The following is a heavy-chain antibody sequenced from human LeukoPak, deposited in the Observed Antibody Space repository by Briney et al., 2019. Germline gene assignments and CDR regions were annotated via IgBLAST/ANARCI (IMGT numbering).Heavy chain of an antibody. D-gene: IGHD3-22*01. Sequence: GGSLRLSCADSGFTFSDYYMSWIRQAPGKGLEWVANIKQDGSEKYYVDSVKGRFTISRDNAKNSLYLQMNSLRAEDTAVYYCARDGGGITMIDAFDIWGQGTMVTVSS. V-gene: IGHV3-7*01. CDR1: GFTFSDYY. CDR3: ARDGGGITMIDAFDI. J-gene: IGHJ3*02. CDR2: IKQDGSEK.